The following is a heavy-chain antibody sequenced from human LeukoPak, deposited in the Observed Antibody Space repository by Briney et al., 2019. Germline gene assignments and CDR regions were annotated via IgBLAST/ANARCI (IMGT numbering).Heavy chain of an antibody. CDR1: GFTFSGYG. V-gene: IGHV3-33*06. Sequence: GRSLRLSCSVSGFTFSGYGMYWVRQAPGKGLEWVALIWYDGTNTYYADSVRGRFTISRDNSKNTLSLQMNSLRAEDTAVYYCAKAASGNWNDVSDYWGQGTLVTVSS. J-gene: IGHJ4*02. CDR3: AKAASGNWNDVSDY. CDR2: IWYDGTNT. D-gene: IGHD1-20*01.